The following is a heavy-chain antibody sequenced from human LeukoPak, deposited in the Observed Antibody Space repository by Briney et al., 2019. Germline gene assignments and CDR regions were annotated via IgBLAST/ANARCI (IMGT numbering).Heavy chain of an antibody. CDR1: GFTFSSHA. CDR3: AKDLYDSYGSRYDY. J-gene: IGHJ4*02. CDR2: ISGSGGGT. V-gene: IGHV3-23*01. Sequence: GGSLRLSCAASGFTFSSHAISWVRQAPGKGLEWVSAISGSGGGTWYAVSVKGRFTISRDNSKNTLYLQMNSLRAEDTAAYYCAKDLYDSYGSRYDYWGQGTLVTVSS. D-gene: IGHD5-18*01.